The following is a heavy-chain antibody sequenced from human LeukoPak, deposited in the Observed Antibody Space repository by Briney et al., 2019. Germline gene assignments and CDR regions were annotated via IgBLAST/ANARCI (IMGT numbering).Heavy chain of an antibody. Sequence: PSETLSLTCTVSGGSISSYYWSWIRQPPGKGLEWIGYIYYSGSTNYNPSLKRRVTISVDTSKNQFSLKLSSVTAADTAVYYCARGNKLYYYDSSGYYQYFDYWGQGTLVTVSS. CDR2: IYYSGST. CDR3: ARGNKLYYYDSSGYYQYFDY. D-gene: IGHD3-22*01. V-gene: IGHV4-59*01. J-gene: IGHJ4*02. CDR1: GGSISSYY.